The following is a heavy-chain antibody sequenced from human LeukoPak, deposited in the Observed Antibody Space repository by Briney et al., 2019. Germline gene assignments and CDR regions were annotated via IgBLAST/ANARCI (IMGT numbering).Heavy chain of an antibody. D-gene: IGHD2-15*01. CDR3: ATLGYCSGGSCSFDY. V-gene: IGHV4-34*01. CDR2: INHSGST. J-gene: IGHJ4*02. Sequence: PSETLSLTCAVYGGSFSGYYWSWLRQPPGKGLEWLGEINHSGSTNYNPSLKSRVTISVDTSKNQFSLKLSSVTAADTAVYYCATLGYCSGGSCSFDYWGQGTLVTVSS. CDR1: GGSFSGYY.